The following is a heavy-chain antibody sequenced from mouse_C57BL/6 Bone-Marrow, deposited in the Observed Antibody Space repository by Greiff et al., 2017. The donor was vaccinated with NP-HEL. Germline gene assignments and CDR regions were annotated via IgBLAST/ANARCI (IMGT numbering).Heavy chain of an antibody. CDR2: SRNKANDYTT. D-gene: IGHD2-3*01. CDR3: ARDALDGGFAY. J-gene: IGHJ3*01. Sequence: EVHLVESGGGLVQSGRSLRLSCATSGFTFSDFYMDWVRQAPGKGLEWIAASRNKANDYTTDYSVSVKGRFIVSSATSPRMLYLQTNALRAEDTASYYSARDALDGGFAYWGQGTLVTVSA. CDR1: GFTFSDFY. V-gene: IGHV7-1*01.